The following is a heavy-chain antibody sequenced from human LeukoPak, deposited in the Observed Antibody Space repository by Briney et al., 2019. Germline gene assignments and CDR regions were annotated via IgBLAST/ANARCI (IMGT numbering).Heavy chain of an antibody. CDR1: GFSLSTSGVG. Sequence: ESGPTLVKPTQTLTLTCTFSGFSLSTSGVGVGWIRQPPGKALEWLALIYWNDDKRYSPSLKSRLTITKDTSKNQVVLTMTNMDAVDTATYYCALHRGYSYGRGHWGQGTLVTVSS. V-gene: IGHV2-5*01. CDR3: ALHRGYSYGRGH. J-gene: IGHJ4*02. CDR2: IYWNDDK. D-gene: IGHD5-18*01.